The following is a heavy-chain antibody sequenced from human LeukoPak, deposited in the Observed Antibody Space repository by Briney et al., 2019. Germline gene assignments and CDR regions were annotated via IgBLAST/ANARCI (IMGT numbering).Heavy chain of an antibody. Sequence: SQTLSLTCAISGDSVSSNSAAWNWIRQSPSRGLEWLGGTYYRSKWYNDYAVSVKSRITINPDTSKNQFSLQLNSVTPEDTAVYYCARAGRYSGYDSPYYFDYWGQGTLVTVSS. CDR2: TYYRSKWYN. V-gene: IGHV6-1*01. CDR1: GDSVSSNSAA. D-gene: IGHD5-12*01. CDR3: ARAGRYSGYDSPYYFDY. J-gene: IGHJ4*02.